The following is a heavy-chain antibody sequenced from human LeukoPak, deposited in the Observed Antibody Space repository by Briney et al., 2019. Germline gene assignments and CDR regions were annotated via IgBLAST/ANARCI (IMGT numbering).Heavy chain of an antibody. CDR2: INPTGGTT. CDR3: ARDPHFGYTYGRYFDY. Sequence: PGGSLRLSCAASGISFSWFGMPWVRQAPGQGLEWMGIINPTGGTTTYAEEFLGRVTMTRDTSTSTFYMELSSLRSEDTAMYYCARDPHFGYTYGRYFDYWGQGTLVTVSS. J-gene: IGHJ4*02. D-gene: IGHD5-18*01. V-gene: IGHV1-46*01. CDR1: GISFSWFG.